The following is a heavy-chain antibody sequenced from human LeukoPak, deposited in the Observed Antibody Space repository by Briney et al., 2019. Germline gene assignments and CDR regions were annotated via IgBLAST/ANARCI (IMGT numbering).Heavy chain of an antibody. Sequence: GGSLRLSCAASGFSFSSYEMNWVRQAPGKGLEWVSYISSSGSTIKYAHSVKGRFTISRDNAKNSLYLQMNSLRAEDTAVYYCAKDEDGSHYYYYYMDVWGKGTTVTVSS. V-gene: IGHV3-48*03. CDR1: GFSFSSYE. CDR3: AKDEDGSHYYYYYMDV. J-gene: IGHJ6*03. D-gene: IGHD3-10*01. CDR2: ISSSGSTI.